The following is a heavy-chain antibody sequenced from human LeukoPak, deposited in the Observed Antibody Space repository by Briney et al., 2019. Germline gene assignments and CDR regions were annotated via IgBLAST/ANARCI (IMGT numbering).Heavy chain of an antibody. Sequence: PGGSLRLSCAASGFTFSNYAMNWVRQAPGKGLEWVSAISGSGGSTYYADSVKGRFTISRDNAKNSLYLQMNSLRVEDTAVYYCARDGTRYCSSTSCYSGYYYYGMDVWGQGTTVTVSS. CDR1: GFTFSNYA. CDR3: ARDGTRYCSSTSCYSGYYYYGMDV. CDR2: ISGSGGST. J-gene: IGHJ6*02. D-gene: IGHD2-2*02. V-gene: IGHV3-23*01.